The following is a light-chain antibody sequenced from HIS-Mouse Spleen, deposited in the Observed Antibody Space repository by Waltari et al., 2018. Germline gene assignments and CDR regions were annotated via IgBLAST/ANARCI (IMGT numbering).Light chain of an antibody. CDR3: SLYTSSSTLV. CDR2: EVS. V-gene: IGLV2-18*01. Sequence: QSALTQPPSVSGSPGQSVTISCTGTSSDVGSYNRVSWYQQPPGTAPKRMIYEVSKRPSGVPDRFSGSKSGNTASLTISGLQAEDEADYYCSLYTSSSTLVFGGGTKLTVL. CDR1: SSDVGSYNR. J-gene: IGLJ2*01.